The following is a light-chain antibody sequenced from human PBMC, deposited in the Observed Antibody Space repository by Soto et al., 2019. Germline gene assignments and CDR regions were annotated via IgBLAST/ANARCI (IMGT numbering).Light chain of an antibody. Sequence: QSVLTQPASVSGSPGQSITVSCTGTSRDVRGYNSVSWYQQHPGKPPKLIIYEVSNRPSGVSDRFSGSKSGNTASLTISGLQAEDEADYYCSSYTSTSSYVFANGTKVTVL. J-gene: IGLJ1*01. CDR2: EVS. V-gene: IGLV2-14*03. CDR3: SSYTSTSSYV. CDR1: SRDVRGYNS.